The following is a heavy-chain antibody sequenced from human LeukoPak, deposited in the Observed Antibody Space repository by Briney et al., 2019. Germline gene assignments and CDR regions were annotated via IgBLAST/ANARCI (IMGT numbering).Heavy chain of an antibody. CDR1: RGSPCGYY. Sequence: SGTPSLTRAVSRGSPCGYYWGWIREPPGRGVWWSGEINHSGSTNYNPYIKSRINIPVATTRNQFSLKMTSKTAADTAVYYTATDSSVDNVATQYNSYYAIDDWGQGTLVTVSS. D-gene: IGHD6-6*01. J-gene: IGHJ4*01. V-gene: IGHV4-34*01. CDR3: ATDSSVDNVATQYNSYYAIDD. CDR2: INHSGST.